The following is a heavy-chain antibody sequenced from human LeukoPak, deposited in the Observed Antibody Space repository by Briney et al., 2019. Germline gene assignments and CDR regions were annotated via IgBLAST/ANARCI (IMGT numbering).Heavy chain of an antibody. CDR1: GFTFSSYA. D-gene: IGHD1-26*01. CDR3: ARDHVAAQLGLADVGGTMDV. J-gene: IGHJ6*02. CDR2: ISYDGSNK. Sequence: PGGSLRLSCAASGFTFSSYAMHWVRQAPGKGLEWVAVISYDGSNKYYADSVKGRFTISRDNSKNTLYLQMNSLRAEDTAVYYCARDHVAAQLGLADVGGTMDVWGQGTTVTVSS. V-gene: IGHV3-30*04.